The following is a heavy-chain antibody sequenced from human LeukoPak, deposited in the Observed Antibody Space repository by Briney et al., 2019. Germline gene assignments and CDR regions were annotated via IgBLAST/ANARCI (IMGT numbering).Heavy chain of an antibody. D-gene: IGHD6-13*01. CDR3: ARDGAAAGSDYYYYMDV. V-gene: IGHV3-11*04. J-gene: IGHJ6*03. CDR1: GFPFSDYF. CDR2: ISSSGITL. Sequence: GGSLRLSCAASGFPFSDYFMSWNRQAPGMGLEWISYISSSGITLYYAASVKGRFAISRDNAKNSLYLQMNSLRAEDTAVYYCARDGAAAGSDYYYYMDVWGKGTTVTVYS.